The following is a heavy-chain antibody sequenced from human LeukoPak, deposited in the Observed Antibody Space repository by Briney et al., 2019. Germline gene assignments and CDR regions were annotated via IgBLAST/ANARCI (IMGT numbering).Heavy chain of an antibody. Sequence: GGSLRLSCAGSGFIFSNYDMNWVRQAPGKGLEWVSSISSNSTYIYYADSAKGRFTISRDNAKNSLYLQMNSLRAEDTAVYYCAREERRDFDYWGQGTLVTVSS. J-gene: IGHJ4*02. CDR2: ISSNSTYI. CDR3: AREERRDFDY. CDR1: GFIFSNYD. V-gene: IGHV3-21*01. D-gene: IGHD1-26*01.